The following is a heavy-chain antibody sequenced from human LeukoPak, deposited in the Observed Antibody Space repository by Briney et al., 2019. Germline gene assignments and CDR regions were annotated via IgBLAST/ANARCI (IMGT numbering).Heavy chain of an antibody. CDR3: ARTKYCTSTSCYGEGYFDS. J-gene: IGHJ4*02. D-gene: IGHD2-2*01. CDR2: IRHDGSNT. CDR1: KFTFSNYG. Sequence: GGSLRLSCVGSKFTFSNYGMNWVRQAPGKGLEWVTFIRHDGSNTYYTDSVRGRFTVSRDNSKNTLYLQMSGLRVEDTAVYYCARTKYCTSTSCYGEGYFDSWGQGTLVTVSS. V-gene: IGHV3-30*02.